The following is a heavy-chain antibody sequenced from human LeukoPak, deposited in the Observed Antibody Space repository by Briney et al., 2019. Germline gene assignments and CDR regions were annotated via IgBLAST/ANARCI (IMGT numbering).Heavy chain of an antibody. CDR3: ARRNPYFDY. CDR1: GGSISSSSYY. V-gene: IGHV4-39*01. J-gene: IGHJ4*02. D-gene: IGHD1-14*01. Sequence: PSETLSLTCTVSGGSISSSSYYWGWIRQPPGKGLEWIGSIYYSGSTYYNPSLKSRVTISVDTSKNQFSLKLSSVTAADTAVYYCARRNPYFDYRGQGTLVTVSS. CDR2: IYYSGST.